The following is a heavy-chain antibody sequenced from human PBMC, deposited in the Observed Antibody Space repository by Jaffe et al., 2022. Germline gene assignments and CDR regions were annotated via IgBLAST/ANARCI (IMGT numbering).Heavy chain of an antibody. J-gene: IGHJ3*02. CDR3: ARHGYGDYVPNAFDI. D-gene: IGHD4-17*01. CDR2: IYHSGST. Sequence: QVQLQESGPGLVKPSETLSLTCAVSGYSISSGYYWGWIRQPPGKGLEWIGSIYHSGSTYYNPSLKSRVTISVDTSKNQFSLKLSSVTAADTAVYYCARHGYGDYVPNAFDIWGQGTMVTVSS. CDR1: GYSISSGYY. V-gene: IGHV4-38-2*01.